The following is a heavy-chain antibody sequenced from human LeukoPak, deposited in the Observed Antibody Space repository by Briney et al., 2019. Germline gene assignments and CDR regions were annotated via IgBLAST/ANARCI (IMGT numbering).Heavy chain of an antibody. Sequence: ASVKVSCKASGYTFTSYYMHWVRQAPGQGPEWMGIINPSGGSTSYAQKFQGRVTMTRDTSTSTVYMELSSLRSEDTAVYYCARELSSGASDYWGQGTLVTVSS. CDR2: INPSGGST. J-gene: IGHJ4*02. V-gene: IGHV1-46*01. D-gene: IGHD1-26*01. CDR3: ARELSSGASDY. CDR1: GYTFTSYY.